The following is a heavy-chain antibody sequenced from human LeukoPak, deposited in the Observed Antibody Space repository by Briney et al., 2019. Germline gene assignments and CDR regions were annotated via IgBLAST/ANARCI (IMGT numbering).Heavy chain of an antibody. CDR3: ARVRSSGWYYFDY. CDR2: IIPIFGTA. D-gene: IGHD6-19*01. V-gene: IGHV1-69*13. CDR1: GGTFSSYA. Sequence: GASVKVSCMASGGTFSSYAISWVRQAPGQGLEWMGGIIPIFGTANYAQKFQGRVTITADESTSTAYMELSSLRSEDTAVYYCARVRSSGWYYFDYWGQGTLVTVSS. J-gene: IGHJ4*02.